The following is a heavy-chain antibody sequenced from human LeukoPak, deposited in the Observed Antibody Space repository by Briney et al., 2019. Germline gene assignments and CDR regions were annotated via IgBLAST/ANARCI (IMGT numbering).Heavy chain of an antibody. Sequence: SETLSLTCTVSGGSISSYYWSWIRQPPGKGLEWIGYIYYSGSPNYNPSLKSRVTISVDTSKNQFSLKLSSVTAADTAVYYCARVDDIGYDSSGYYYFDYWGQGTLVTVSS. D-gene: IGHD3-22*01. CDR3: ARVDDIGYDSSGYYYFDY. J-gene: IGHJ4*02. CDR2: IYYSGSP. V-gene: IGHV4-59*08. CDR1: GGSISSYY.